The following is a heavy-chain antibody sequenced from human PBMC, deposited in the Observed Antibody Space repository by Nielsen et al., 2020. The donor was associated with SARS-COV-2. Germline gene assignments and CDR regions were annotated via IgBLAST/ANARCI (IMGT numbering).Heavy chain of an antibody. D-gene: IGHD3-3*01. CDR2: VSRDGSDT. CDR3: AKDVWSGAHQIGPDY. J-gene: IGHJ4*02. Sequence: GESLKISCAASGFSFSNYGMHWVRQVAGKGLEWVAIVSRDGSDTFYVDSLRGRFTISRDNSKNTVYLQINSLRAEDTAVYHCAKDVWSGAHQIGPDYWGQGTLVTVSS. V-gene: IGHV3-30*18. CDR1: GFSFSNYG.